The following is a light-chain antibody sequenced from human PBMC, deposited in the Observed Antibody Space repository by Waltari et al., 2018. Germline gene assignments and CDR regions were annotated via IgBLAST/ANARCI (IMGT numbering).Light chain of an antibody. CDR1: RTVLYDTNNKNY. V-gene: IGKV4-1*01. J-gene: IGKJ2*03. CDR2: WAS. Sequence: DIVMTQSPDSLAVSLGERATINCKSSRTVLYDTNNKNYLAWYQQKPGQPPNLPRYWASTRKSGVPERFSGSGSGTDFTLTISTLQAEDVAVYYCHQYYNTPYSYGQGTKLEIK. CDR3: HQYYNTPYS.